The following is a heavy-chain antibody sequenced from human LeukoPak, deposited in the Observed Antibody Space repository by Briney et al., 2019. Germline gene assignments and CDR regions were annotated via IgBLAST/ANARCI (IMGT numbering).Heavy chain of an antibody. CDR1: GGSISGYY. J-gene: IGHJ6*03. Sequence: SETLSLTCSVSGGSISGYYWSWIRQPPGKGLEWIGYIHYSGSTNYNPSLKSRVTISVDTSKNQFSLKLSSVTAADTAVYFCARTQEAGYSSGRYDPYYYYYMDVWGKGTTVTISS. V-gene: IGHV4-59*01. CDR2: IHYSGST. D-gene: IGHD6-19*01. CDR3: ARTQEAGYSSGRYDPYYYYYMDV.